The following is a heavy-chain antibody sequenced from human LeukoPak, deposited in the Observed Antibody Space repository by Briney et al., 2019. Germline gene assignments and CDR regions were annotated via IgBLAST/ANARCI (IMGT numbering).Heavy chain of an antibody. J-gene: IGHJ4*02. CDR3: ARMTRLEWFRFINYFDY. V-gene: IGHV3-21*01. Sequence: GGSLRLSCAASGFTFSSYSMTWVRQAPGKGLEWVSYISSSSSYIYYADSVKGRFTIARDNAKNSLYLQMNSLRAEDTAVYYCARMTRLEWFRFINYFDYWGQGTLVTVSS. D-gene: IGHD3-3*01. CDR1: GFTFSSYS. CDR2: ISSSSSYI.